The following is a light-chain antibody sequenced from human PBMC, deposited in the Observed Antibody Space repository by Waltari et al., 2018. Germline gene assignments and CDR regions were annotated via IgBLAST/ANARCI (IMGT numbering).Light chain of an antibody. CDR3: QQYNSYSGWT. Sequence: DIQMTQSPSTLSASVGDRVTITCRASQSISSWLAWDQQKPGKAPKLLIYKASSLESGVPSRFSGSGSGTEFTLTISSLQPDDFATYYCQQYNSYSGWTFGQGTKVEIK. V-gene: IGKV1-5*03. CDR1: QSISSW. CDR2: KAS. J-gene: IGKJ1*01.